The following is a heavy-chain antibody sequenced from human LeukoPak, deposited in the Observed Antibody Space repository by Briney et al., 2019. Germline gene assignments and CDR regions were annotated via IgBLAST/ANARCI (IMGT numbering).Heavy chain of an antibody. V-gene: IGHV4-34*01. J-gene: IGHJ4*02. Sequence: SETLSLTCAVYGGSFSGYYWSWIRQPPGKGLEWIGEINHSGSTNYNPSLKSRVTISVDTSKNQFSLKLSSVAAADTAVYYCARSRPTYYYGSGSSTHDYWGQGTLVTVSS. CDR2: INHSGST. CDR3: ARSRPTYYYGSGSSTHDY. CDR1: GGSFSGYY. D-gene: IGHD3-10*01.